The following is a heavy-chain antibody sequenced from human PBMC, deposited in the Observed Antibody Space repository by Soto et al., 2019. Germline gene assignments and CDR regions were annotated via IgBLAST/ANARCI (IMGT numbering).Heavy chain of an antibody. Sequence: RSLRLSCESSGFRFHSYIMDWVRQARQKGLDWVSLIDARSNYIYYEDSVKGRCTISRDNARNSLYLQMESLRVEDTAVSYYVRAREMAGATSAFDYWGQGTPVTVSS. CDR3: VRAREMAGATSAFDY. J-gene: IGHJ4*02. D-gene: IGHD1-26*01. CDR1: GFRFHSYI. V-gene: IGHV3-21*06. CDR2: IDARSNYI.